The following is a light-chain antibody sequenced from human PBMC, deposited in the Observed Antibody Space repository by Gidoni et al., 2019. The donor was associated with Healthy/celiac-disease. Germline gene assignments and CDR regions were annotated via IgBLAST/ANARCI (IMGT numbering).Light chain of an antibody. CDR3: QQYNNWSET. Sequence: ELVITQSPATLSVSPGERATLSCRASQSVSSNLAWYQQKPGQAPRLLIYGASTRATGIPARFSGSGSGTEFTLTISSLQSEDFAVYYCQQYNNWSETFGQGTKVEIK. CDR1: QSVSSN. V-gene: IGKV3D-15*01. CDR2: GAS. J-gene: IGKJ1*01.